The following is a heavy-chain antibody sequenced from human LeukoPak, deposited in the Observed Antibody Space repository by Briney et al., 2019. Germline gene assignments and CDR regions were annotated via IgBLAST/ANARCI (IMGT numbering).Heavy chain of an antibody. V-gene: IGHV3-30*02. D-gene: IGHD1-26*01. CDR2: IWYDGSNT. Sequence: PGGSLRLSCAASGFTFSSYGMHWVRQVPDKGLEWVAVIWYDGSNTFYADSVKGRFTISRDNSKNTLYLQMNSLRAEDTAVYYCAKEAVVGATTYYYFDYWGQGTLVTVSS. J-gene: IGHJ4*02. CDR3: AKEAVVGATTYYYFDY. CDR1: GFTFSSYG.